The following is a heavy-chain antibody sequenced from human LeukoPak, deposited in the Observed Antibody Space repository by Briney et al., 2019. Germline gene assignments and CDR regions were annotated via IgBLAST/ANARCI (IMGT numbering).Heavy chain of an antibody. V-gene: IGHV3-48*01. Sequence: GGSLRLSCAASGFTFSSYSMNWVRQAPGKGLEWVSYISSSSSTIYYADSVKGRFTISRDNAKNSLYLQMNSLRAEDTAVYYCARETTRYYDSWSGSTTQGNWFDPWGQGTLVTVSS. CDR2: ISSSSSTI. CDR3: ARETTRYYDSWSGSTTQGNWFDP. D-gene: IGHD3-3*01. CDR1: GFTFSSYS. J-gene: IGHJ5*02.